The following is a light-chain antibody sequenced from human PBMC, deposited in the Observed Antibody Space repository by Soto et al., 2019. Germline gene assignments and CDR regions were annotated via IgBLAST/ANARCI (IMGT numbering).Light chain of an antibody. Sequence: SYELTQPPSVSVAPGQTASITCGGNNIGSRSVHWYQQKPGQAPVLVVYDDRDRPSGIPERFAGSNSGNTATLTISRVEAEDEADYYCKVWDSTSDHYVFGTGTKVTVL. V-gene: IGLV3-21*02. CDR1: NIGSRS. CDR2: DDR. J-gene: IGLJ1*01. CDR3: KVWDSTSDHYV.